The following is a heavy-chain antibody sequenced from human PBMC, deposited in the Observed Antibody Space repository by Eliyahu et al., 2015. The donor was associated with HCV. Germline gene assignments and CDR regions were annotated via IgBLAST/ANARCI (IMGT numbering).Heavy chain of an antibody. CDR2: ISGSGGST. Sequence: EVQLLESGGGLVQPGGSLRLSCAASGFTFSSYAMXWVHQAPGKGLEWVSAISGSGGSTYYADSVKGRFTISRDNSKNTLYLQMNSLRAEDTAVYYCATSAGPLYYYDSSGYWPGGAFDIWGQGTMVTVSS. J-gene: IGHJ3*02. CDR3: ATSAGPLYYYDSSGYWPGGAFDI. CDR1: GFTFSSYA. V-gene: IGHV3-23*01. D-gene: IGHD3-22*01.